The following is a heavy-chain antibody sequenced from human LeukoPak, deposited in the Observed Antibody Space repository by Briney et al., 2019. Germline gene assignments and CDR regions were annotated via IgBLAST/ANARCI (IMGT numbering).Heavy chain of an antibody. CDR1: GYTITCYG. CDR3: ACNSGGYNFSYFDY. Sequence: GASVKFSSKASGYTITCYGISWVRHAPGQGLEWMGWISAYNGNTNYAQKLQGRVTMTTDTSTSTAYMELRSLRSDDSAVYNCACNSGGYNFSYFDYCGQGTLVTVSS. J-gene: IGHJ4*02. CDR2: ISAYNGNT. D-gene: IGHD5-24*01. V-gene: IGHV1-18*01.